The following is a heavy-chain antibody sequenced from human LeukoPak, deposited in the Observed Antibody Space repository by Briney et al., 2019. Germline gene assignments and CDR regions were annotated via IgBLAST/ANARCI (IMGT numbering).Heavy chain of an antibody. CDR2: IYYSGST. D-gene: IGHD6-6*01. V-gene: IGHV4-59*01. CDR1: GVSISSYY. Sequence: SETLSLTCTVSGVSISSYYWSWIRQPPGKGPEWIGYIYYSGSTNYNPSLKSRVTISVDTSKNQFSLKLSSVTAADTAVYYCARGSARSSYFDYWGQGTLVTVSS. CDR3: ARGSARSSYFDY. J-gene: IGHJ4*02.